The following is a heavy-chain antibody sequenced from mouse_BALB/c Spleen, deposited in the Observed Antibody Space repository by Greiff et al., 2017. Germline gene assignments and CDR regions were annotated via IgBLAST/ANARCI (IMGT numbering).Heavy chain of an antibody. D-gene: IGHD2-1*01. CDR2: ISYSGST. CDR3: ARMNGNYAMDY. V-gene: IGHV3-2*02. J-gene: IGHJ4*01. Sequence: DVKLQESGPGLVKPSQSLSLTCTVTGYSITSDYAWNWIRQFPGNKLEWMGYISYSGSTSYNPSLKSRISITRDTSKNQFFLQLNSVTTEDTATYYCARMNGNYAMDYWGQGTSVTVSS. CDR1: GYSITSDYA.